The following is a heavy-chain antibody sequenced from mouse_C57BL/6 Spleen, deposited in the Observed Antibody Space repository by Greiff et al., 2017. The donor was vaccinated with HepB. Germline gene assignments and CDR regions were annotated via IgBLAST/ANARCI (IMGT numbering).Heavy chain of an antibody. V-gene: IGHV5-9-1*02. Sequence: GESGEGLVKPGGSLKISCAASGFTFSSYAMSWVRQTPEKRLEWVAYISSGGDYIYYADTVKGRFTISRDNARNTLYLQMSSLKSEDTAMYYCTRGYSSGYYAMDYWGQGTSVTVSS. CDR2: ISSGGDYI. CDR1: GFTFSSYA. CDR3: TRGYSSGYYAMDY. D-gene: IGHD3-2*02. J-gene: IGHJ4*01.